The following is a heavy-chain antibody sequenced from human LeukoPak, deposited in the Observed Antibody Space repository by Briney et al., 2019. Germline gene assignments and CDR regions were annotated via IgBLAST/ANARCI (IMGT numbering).Heavy chain of an antibody. CDR1: GGSISSGGYY. V-gene: IGHV4-39*07. CDR2: INHSGST. D-gene: IGHD4-4*01. Sequence: SETLSLTCTVSGGSISSGGYYWSWIRQPPGKGLEWIGEINHSGSTNYNPSLKSRVTISVDTSKNQFSLKLSSVTAADTAVYYCARVMGNSGLDYWGQGTLVTVSS. J-gene: IGHJ4*02. CDR3: ARVMGNSGLDY.